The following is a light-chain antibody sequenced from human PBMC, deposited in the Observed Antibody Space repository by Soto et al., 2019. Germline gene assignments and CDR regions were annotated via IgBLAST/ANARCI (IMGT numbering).Light chain of an antibody. CDR2: GND. Sequence: QSVLTQPPSVSGAPGQGVTISCTGSGSNIGAGYDVHWYQQLPGAAPKLLIFGNDNRPSGVPDRFSGSRSGTSASLAITGLQAEDEADYYCQSYDRSLSGSVFGAGTKLTVL. V-gene: IGLV1-40*01. CDR1: GSNIGAGYD. CDR3: QSYDRSLSGSV. J-gene: IGLJ1*01.